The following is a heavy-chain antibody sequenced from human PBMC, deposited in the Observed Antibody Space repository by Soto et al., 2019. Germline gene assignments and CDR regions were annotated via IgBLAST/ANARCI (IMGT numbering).Heavy chain of an antibody. CDR2: TYYRSKWYN. CDR1: GDSVSSNSAA. Sequence: KQSQTLSLTCAISGDSVSSNSAAWNWIRQSPSRGLEWLGRTYYRSKWYNDYAVSVKSRITINPDTSKNQFSLQLNSVTPEDTAVYYCAREVAARPGVRYYYGMDVWGQGTTVTVSS. J-gene: IGHJ6*02. D-gene: IGHD6-6*01. V-gene: IGHV6-1*01. CDR3: AREVAARPGVRYYYGMDV.